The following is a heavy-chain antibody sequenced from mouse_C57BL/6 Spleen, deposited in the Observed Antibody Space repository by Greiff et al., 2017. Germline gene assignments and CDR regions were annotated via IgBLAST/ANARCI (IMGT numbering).Heavy chain of an antibody. J-gene: IGHJ3*01. Sequence: DVMLVESGGGLVKPGGSLKLSCAASGFTFSSYAMSWVRQTPEKRLEWVATISDGGSYTYYPDNVKGRFTISRDNAKNNLYLQMSHLKSEDTAMYYCARAAPWFAYWGQGTLVTVSA. CDR3: ARAAPWFAY. CDR2: ISDGGSYT. V-gene: IGHV5-4*03. CDR1: GFTFSSYA.